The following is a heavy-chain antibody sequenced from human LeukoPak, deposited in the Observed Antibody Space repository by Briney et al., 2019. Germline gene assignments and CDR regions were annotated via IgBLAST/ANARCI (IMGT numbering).Heavy chain of an antibody. J-gene: IGHJ4*02. Sequence: SETLSLTCTVSGGSISSSSYYWGWIRQPPGKGLEWIGSIYYSGSTYYNPSLKSRVTISVDTSKNQFSLKLSSVTAADTAVYYCASLVPVRDDYWGQGTLVTVPS. CDR2: IYYSGST. D-gene: IGHD3-10*01. V-gene: IGHV4-39*01. CDR3: ASLVPVRDDY. CDR1: GGSISSSSYY.